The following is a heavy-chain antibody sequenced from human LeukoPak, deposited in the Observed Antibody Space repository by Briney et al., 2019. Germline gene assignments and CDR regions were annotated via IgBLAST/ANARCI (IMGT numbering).Heavy chain of an antibody. Sequence: SETLSLTCTVSGGSISSYYWSWIRQPPGKGLEWIGYVYYSGSTNYSPSLKSRLTISVDTSKNQFSLKLSSVTAADTAVYYCARTYGSSGLGYFDLWGRGTLVTVSS. CDR2: VYYSGST. J-gene: IGHJ2*01. CDR1: GGSISSYY. CDR3: ARTYGSSGLGYFDL. D-gene: IGHD6-25*01. V-gene: IGHV4-59*01.